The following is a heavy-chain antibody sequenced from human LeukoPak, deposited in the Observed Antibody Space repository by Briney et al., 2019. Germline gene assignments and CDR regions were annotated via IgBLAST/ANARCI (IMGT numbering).Heavy chain of an antibody. CDR2: ISGSGGST. V-gene: IGHV3-23*01. CDR1: GFTFSSYA. D-gene: IGHD1-26*01. J-gene: IGHJ4*02. Sequence: PGGSLRLSCAASGFTFSSYAMSWVRQAPGKGLEWVSAISGSGGSTYYADSVKGRFTISRDNSKNTLYLQMNSLRAEDTAVYYCAKGQRELLTSVRYFDYWGQGTLVTVSS. CDR3: AKGQRELLTSVRYFDY.